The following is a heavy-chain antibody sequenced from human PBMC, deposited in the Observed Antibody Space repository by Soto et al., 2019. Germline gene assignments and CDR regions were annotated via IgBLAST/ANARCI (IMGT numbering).Heavy chain of an antibody. J-gene: IGHJ4*02. D-gene: IGHD3-22*01. CDR2: IYYSGST. V-gene: IGHV4-39*01. CDR1: GGSISSSSYY. CDR3: ARQGSGYYGAYYFDY. Sequence: QLQLQESGPGLVKPSETLSLTCTVSGGSISSSSYYWGWIRQPPGKGLEWIGSIYYSGSTYYNPSLKSRVTISVDTSKNQFSLKLSSVTAADTAVYYCARQGSGYYGAYYFDYWGQGTLVTVSS.